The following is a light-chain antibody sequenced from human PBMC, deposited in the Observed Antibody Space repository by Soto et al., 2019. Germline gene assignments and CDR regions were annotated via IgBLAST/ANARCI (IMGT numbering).Light chain of an antibody. J-gene: IGKJ2*01. CDR2: KAS. Sequence: DIQMTQSPSTLSASVGDRVTITCRASQSISSWLAWYQQKPGKAPKLLIYKASSLESGVTSRFSGSGSGTEFTLTISSLQPDDFATYYCQQYHSYPYTFGQGTKLEIK. V-gene: IGKV1-5*03. CDR3: QQYHSYPYT. CDR1: QSISSW.